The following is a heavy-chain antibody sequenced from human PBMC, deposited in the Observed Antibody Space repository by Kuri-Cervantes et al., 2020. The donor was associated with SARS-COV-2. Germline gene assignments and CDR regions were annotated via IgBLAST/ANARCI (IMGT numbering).Heavy chain of an antibody. D-gene: IGHD4-11*01. V-gene: IGHV4-38-2*01. Sequence: GSLRLSCAVSGYSISSGYYWGWIRQPPGKGLEWIGSIYHSGSTYYNPSLKSRVTISVDTSKNQLSLKLSSVTAADTAVYYCARLTTSYFDYWGQGTLVTVSS. CDR1: GYSISSGYY. J-gene: IGHJ4*02. CDR3: ARLTTSYFDY. CDR2: IYHSGST.